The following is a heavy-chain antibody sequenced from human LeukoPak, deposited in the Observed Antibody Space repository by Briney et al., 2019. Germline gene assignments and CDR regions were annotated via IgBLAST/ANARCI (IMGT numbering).Heavy chain of an antibody. J-gene: IGHJ6*03. Sequence: SETLSLTCAVYGGSFSGYYWSWIRQTPEKGLEWIGEINHSGSTNYNPSLKSRVTISVDTSKNQFSLNLSSVTAADTAVFYCARTKGDFWSGYFSYYYMGVWGKGTTVTVSS. CDR2: INHSGST. CDR3: ARTKGDFWSGYFSYYYMGV. D-gene: IGHD3-3*01. CDR1: GGSFSGYY. V-gene: IGHV4-34*01.